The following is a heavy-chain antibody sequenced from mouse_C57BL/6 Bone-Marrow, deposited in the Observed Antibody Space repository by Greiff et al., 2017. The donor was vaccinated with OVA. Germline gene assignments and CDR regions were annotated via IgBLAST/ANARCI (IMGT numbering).Heavy chain of an antibody. D-gene: IGHD1-1*01. Sequence: EVQLQQSGPGMVKPSQSLSLTCTVTGYSITSGYDWHWIRHFPGNKLEWMGYISYSGSTNYNPSLKSRISITHDTSKNHFFLKLNSVTTEDTATYYWARGLRFCYFDYWGQGTTLTVSS. J-gene: IGHJ2*01. CDR1: GYSITSGYD. V-gene: IGHV3-1*01. CDR3: ARGLRFCYFDY. CDR2: ISYSGST.